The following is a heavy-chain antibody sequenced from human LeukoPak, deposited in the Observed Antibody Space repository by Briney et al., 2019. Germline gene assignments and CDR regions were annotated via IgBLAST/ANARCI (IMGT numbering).Heavy chain of an antibody. CDR3: ASRDDSSGYHKIFDY. CDR1: GGSISSGPYY. D-gene: IGHD3-22*01. J-gene: IGHJ4*02. CDR2: IYYGENT. V-gene: IGHV4-39*01. Sequence: PSETLSLTGTVSGGSISSGPYYWGWIRQPPGKGLEWIGNIYYGENTYYNPSLKSRVTISIDTSKNQFYLKLSSLTAADTAVYFCASRDDSSGYHKIFDYWGPGTLVTVSS.